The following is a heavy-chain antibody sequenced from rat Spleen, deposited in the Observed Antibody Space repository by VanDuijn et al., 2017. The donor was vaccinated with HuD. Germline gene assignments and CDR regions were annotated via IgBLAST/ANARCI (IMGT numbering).Heavy chain of an antibody. CDR1: GYSITSNY. D-gene: IGHD1-8*01. CDR2: ISDSGST. CDR3: ARCNYSSYPDY. V-gene: IGHV3-1*01. Sequence: EVQLQESGPGLVKPSQSLSLTCSVTGYSITSNYWGWFRKFPGNKMEWMGYISDSGSTSYNPTLKSRISITIDTSKNQFFLQLNSVTTEDTATYYCARCNYSSYPDYWGQGVMVTVSS. J-gene: IGHJ2*01.